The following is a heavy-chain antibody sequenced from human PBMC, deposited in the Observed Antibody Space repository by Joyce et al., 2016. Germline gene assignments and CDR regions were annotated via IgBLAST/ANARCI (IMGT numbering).Heavy chain of an antibody. J-gene: IGHJ1*01. V-gene: IGHV3-30-3*01. CDR2: ISYDGSTK. CDR3: ATATGVAGQELYFHH. Sequence: QVQLVESGGGVVQPGRSLRLSCAASGFTFTSHAMHWVRQAPGKGVEWVAVISYDGSTKYYADSVKGRFTISRDNSKNTLYLQMNSLRAEETAVYFCATATGVAGQELYFHHWGQGTLVTVSS. CDR1: GFTFTSHA. D-gene: IGHD6-19*01.